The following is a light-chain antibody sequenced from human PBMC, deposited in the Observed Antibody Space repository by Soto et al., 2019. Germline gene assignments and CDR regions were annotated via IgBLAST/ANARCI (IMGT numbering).Light chain of an antibody. Sequence: SYELTQPPSVSVAPGKTARITCGGNNIGSKSVHWYQQKPGQAPVLVIYYDSDRPSGIPERFSGSNSGNTATLTISRVDAGDEAAYYCQVWDSSSDHVVFGGGTKLTVL. CDR3: QVWDSSSDHVV. J-gene: IGLJ2*01. CDR1: NIGSKS. CDR2: YDS. V-gene: IGLV3-21*04.